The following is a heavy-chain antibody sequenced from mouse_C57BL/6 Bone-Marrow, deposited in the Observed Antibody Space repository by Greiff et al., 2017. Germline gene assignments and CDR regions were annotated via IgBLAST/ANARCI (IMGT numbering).Heavy chain of an antibody. J-gene: IGHJ3*01. V-gene: IGHV5-6*01. CDR1: GFTFSSYG. CDR3: ARAYYDYDGALAY. CDR2: ISSGGSYT. D-gene: IGHD2-4*01. Sequence: EVHLVESGGDLVKPGGSLKLSCAASGFTFSSYGMSWVRQTPDKRLEWVATISSGGSYTYYPDSVKGRFTISRDNAKNTLYLQMSSLKSEDTAMYYCARAYYDYDGALAYWGQGTLVTVSA.